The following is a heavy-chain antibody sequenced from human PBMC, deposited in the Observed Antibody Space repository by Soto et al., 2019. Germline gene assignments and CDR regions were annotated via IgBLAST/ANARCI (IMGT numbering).Heavy chain of an antibody. CDR2: IHYSGST. CDR1: GGSISSYY. V-gene: IGHV4-59*01. D-gene: IGHD6-6*01. CDR3: ARGSIAARRRNNWFDP. Sequence: SETLSLTCTVSGGSISSYYWSWIRQPPGKGLEWIGYIHYSGSTNYNPSLKSRVTISVDTSKNQFSLKLSSVTAADTAVYYCARGSIAARRRNNWFDPWGQGTLVTVSS. J-gene: IGHJ5*02.